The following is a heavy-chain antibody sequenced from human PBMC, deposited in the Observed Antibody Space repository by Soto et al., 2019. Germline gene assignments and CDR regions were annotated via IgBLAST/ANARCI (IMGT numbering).Heavy chain of an antibody. CDR3: ASPRGWNYGYFDY. Sequence: QVQLVQSGAEVKKPGSSVKVSCKASGGTFSSYAISWVRQAPGQGLEWMGGIIPIFGTANYAQKFQGRVTIPADESTSTAYLELGSLRSEDTAVYYCASPRGWNYGYFDYWGQGTLVTVSS. CDR1: GGTFSSYA. CDR2: IIPIFGTA. V-gene: IGHV1-69*12. D-gene: IGHD1-7*01. J-gene: IGHJ4*02.